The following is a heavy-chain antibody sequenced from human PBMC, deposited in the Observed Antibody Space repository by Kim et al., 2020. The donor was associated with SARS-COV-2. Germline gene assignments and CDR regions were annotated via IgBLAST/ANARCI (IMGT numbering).Heavy chain of an antibody. D-gene: IGHD4-17*01. CDR3: ARGPTTYYFDY. J-gene: IGHJ4*02. CDR1: GGSISSYY. V-gene: IGHV4-59*01. Sequence: SETLSLTCTVSGGSISSYYWSWIRQPPWKGLESIGYMYYRGTTNYNPSLTSRVTIAIDTSKNQLSLKLSSVTAADTAVYYCARGPTTYYFDYWGQGTLVTVSS. CDR2: MYYRGTT.